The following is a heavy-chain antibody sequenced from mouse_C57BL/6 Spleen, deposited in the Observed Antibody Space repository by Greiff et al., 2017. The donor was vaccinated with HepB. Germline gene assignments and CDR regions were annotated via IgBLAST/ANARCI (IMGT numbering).Heavy chain of an antibody. D-gene: IGHD1-1*01. J-gene: IGHJ4*01. CDR2: INPYNGGT. CDR1: GYTFTDYY. Sequence: VQLQQSGPVLVKPGASVKMSCKASGYTFTDYYMNWVKQSHGKSLEWIGVINPYNGGTSYNKKFKGKATLTVDKSSSTAYMELNSLTSEDSAVYYCARYYYGTRYYAMDYWGQGTSVTVSS. V-gene: IGHV1-19*01. CDR3: ARYYYGTRYYAMDY.